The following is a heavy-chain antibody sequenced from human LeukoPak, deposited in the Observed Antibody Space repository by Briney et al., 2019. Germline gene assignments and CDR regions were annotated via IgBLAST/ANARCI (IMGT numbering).Heavy chain of an antibody. D-gene: IGHD6-19*01. CDR2: ISSSTTYI. CDR1: GFTFSSYS. V-gene: IGHV3-21*06. J-gene: IGHJ4*02. CDR3: ARDGMSTGWDFDY. Sequence: GGSLRLSCAASGFTFSSYSMNWVRQAPGKGLGWVSSISSSTTYIYYADSVKGRFTISRDNAKNSLYLQMNSLRVEDTAVYYCARDGMSTGWDFDYWGQGTLVTVSS.